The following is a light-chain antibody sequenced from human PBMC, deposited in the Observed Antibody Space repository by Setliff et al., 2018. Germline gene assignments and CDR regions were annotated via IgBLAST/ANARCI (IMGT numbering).Light chain of an antibody. J-gene: IGLJ1*01. CDR1: SSNIGSNT. CDR2: RNN. CDR3: AAWDDSLNGRYV. V-gene: IGLV1-44*01. Sequence: QSALPQPPSASGTPGQRVTISCSGSSSNIGSNTVNWYQQFPGTAPKLLIYRNNQRPSGVPDRFSGSKSATSASLAISGLQAEDEADYYCAAWDDSLNGRYVFGTGTKGTVL.